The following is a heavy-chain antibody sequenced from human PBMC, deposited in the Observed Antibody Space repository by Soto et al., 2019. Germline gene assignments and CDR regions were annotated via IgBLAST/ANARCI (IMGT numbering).Heavy chain of an antibody. Sequence: EVQLLESGGGLVQPGGSRRLSFAASGFTFSNYVMSWVRQAPGKGLEWVSGISGSGDSTDYADSVKGRFTISRDNPKNTLYLQTNSLRAEDAAVYYCAKGLYCSSNSCSAFYYNYMDVWGKGTTVTVSS. CDR1: GFTFSNYV. V-gene: IGHV3-23*01. D-gene: IGHD2-2*01. CDR2: ISGSGDST. J-gene: IGHJ6*03. CDR3: AKGLYCSSNSCSAFYYNYMDV.